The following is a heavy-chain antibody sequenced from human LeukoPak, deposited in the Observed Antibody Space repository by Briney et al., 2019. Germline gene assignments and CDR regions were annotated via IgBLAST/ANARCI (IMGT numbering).Heavy chain of an antibody. D-gene: IGHD3-10*01. CDR1: GYSISSGYY. V-gene: IGHV4-38-2*02. J-gene: IGHJ5*02. CDR2: IYHSGST. CDR3: VRVGYYYGSGSESYNWLDP. Sequence: ASETLSLTCTVSGYSISSGYYWGWIRQPPGKGLEWIGSIYHSGSTYYNPSLKSRVTISVDTSKNQFSLKLKLSSVTAADTAVYYCVRVGYYYGSGSESYNWLDPWGQGALVTVSP.